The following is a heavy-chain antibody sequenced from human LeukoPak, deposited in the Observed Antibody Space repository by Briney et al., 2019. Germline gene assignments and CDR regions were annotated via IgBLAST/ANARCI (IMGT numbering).Heavy chain of an antibody. V-gene: IGHV4-59*01. D-gene: IGHD3-22*01. J-gene: IGHJ4*02. CDR3: ARAREYYYDSSGYRD. CDR1: GGSISSYY. CDR2: IYYSGST. Sequence: SETLSLTCTVSGGSISSYYWSWIRQPPGKGLEWIGYIYYSGSTNYNPSLKSRVTISVDTSKNQFSLKLSSVTAADTAVYYCARAREYYYDSSGYRDWGQGTLVTVSS.